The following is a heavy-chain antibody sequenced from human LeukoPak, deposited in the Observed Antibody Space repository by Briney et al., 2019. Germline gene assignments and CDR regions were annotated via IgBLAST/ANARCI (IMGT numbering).Heavy chain of an antibody. J-gene: IGHJ5*02. CDR3: ARDGSGWYRWFDP. D-gene: IGHD6-19*01. Sequence: SETLSLTCTVSGGSISSGDYYWSWIRQPPGKGLEWIGYIYYSGSTNYNPSLKSRVTISVDTSKNQFSLKLSSVTAADMAVYYCARDGSGWYRWFDPWGQGTLVTVSS. CDR2: IYYSGST. CDR1: GGSISSGDYY. V-gene: IGHV4-61*08.